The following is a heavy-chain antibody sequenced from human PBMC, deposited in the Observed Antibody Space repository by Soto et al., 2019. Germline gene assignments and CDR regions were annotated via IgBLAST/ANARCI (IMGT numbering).Heavy chain of an antibody. J-gene: IGHJ4*02. CDR3: AIGTYGDY. V-gene: IGHV1-18*01. CDR1: GYDFTTYG. Sequence: QVHLVQSGAEVKNPGASVKVSCKGSGYDFTTYGITWVRQAPGQGLEWMAWISAHNGNTNYAPNLAGRVTVTIDTSTSTRYIGLRSLRSDDTGVYYCAIGTYGDYWGQGALITVSS. D-gene: IGHD4-17*01. CDR2: ISAHNGNT.